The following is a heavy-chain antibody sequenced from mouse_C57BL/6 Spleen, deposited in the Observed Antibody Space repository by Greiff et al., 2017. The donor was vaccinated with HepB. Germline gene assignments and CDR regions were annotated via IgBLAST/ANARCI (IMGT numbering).Heavy chain of an antibody. CDR3: ATSYYSNPAWFAY. CDR1: GFNIKDYY. D-gene: IGHD2-5*01. Sequence: VQLKQSGAELVKPGASVKLSCTASGFNIKDYYMHWVKQRTEQGLEWIGRIDPEDGETKYAPKFQGKATITADTSSNTAYMQLSSLTSEDTAVYYCATSYYSNPAWFAYWGQGTLVTVSA. V-gene: IGHV14-2*01. CDR2: IDPEDGET. J-gene: IGHJ3*01.